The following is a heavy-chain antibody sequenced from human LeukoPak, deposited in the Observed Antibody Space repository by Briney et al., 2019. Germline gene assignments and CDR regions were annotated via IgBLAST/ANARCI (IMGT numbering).Heavy chain of an antibody. CDR1: GGSISRGGYS. CDR2: IYNSGST. J-gene: IGHJ6*02. CDR3: ARDLGGGMDV. D-gene: IGHD3-16*01. Sequence: SETLSLTCTVSGGSISRGGYSGSGIGQPPGKGLEGIGYIYNSGSTYYNPSLKSRVTISVDRSKNQFSLKLSSVTAADTAVYYCARDLGGGMDVWGQGTTVTVSS. V-gene: IGHV4-30-2*01.